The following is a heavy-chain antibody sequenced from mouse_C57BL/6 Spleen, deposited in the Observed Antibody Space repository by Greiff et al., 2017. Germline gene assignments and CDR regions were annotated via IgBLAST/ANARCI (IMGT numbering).Heavy chain of an antibody. Sequence: QVQLQQSGAELAKPGASVKLSCKASGYTFTSYWMHWVKPRPGQGLEWIGYINPSSGYTKSHQKFSDKATLTADKSTSTAYMQLSSLTYEDTAVYYCARYGSPYSMDYWGQGTLVTVSS. D-gene: IGHD1-1*01. CDR2: INPSSGYT. CDR1: GYTFTSYW. CDR3: ARYGSPYSMDY. J-gene: IGHJ4*01. V-gene: IGHV1-7*01.